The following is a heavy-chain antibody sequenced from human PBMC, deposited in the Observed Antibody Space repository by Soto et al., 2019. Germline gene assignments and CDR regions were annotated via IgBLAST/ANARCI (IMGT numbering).Heavy chain of an antibody. D-gene: IGHD2-15*01. Sequence: PGGSLRLSCAASGFTFSSYSMSWVRQAPGKGLDLVSVIFSCDSTYYADSVKGRFTISRDNSKNTLFLQMNSLRVEDTAVYYCVRDGRAYSLEYWGQGTLVTVSS. CDR2: IFSCDST. V-gene: IGHV3-66*01. CDR1: GFTFSSYS. CDR3: VRDGRAYSLEY. J-gene: IGHJ4*02.